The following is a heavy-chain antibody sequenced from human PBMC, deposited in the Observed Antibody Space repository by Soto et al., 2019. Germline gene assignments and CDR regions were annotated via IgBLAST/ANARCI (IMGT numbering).Heavy chain of an antibody. D-gene: IGHD6-13*01. J-gene: IGHJ6*02. CDR2: INSDGSST. V-gene: IGHV3-74*01. CDR3: ARDRGLAAAGTEGIYYYYYGMDV. CDR1: GGSFSGYG. Sequence: GGSLRLSCGASGGSFSGYGRHWVRPAPGKGLVWVSRINSDGSSTSYADSVKGRFTISRDNAKNTLYLQMNSLRAEDTAVYYCARDRGLAAAGTEGIYYYYYGMDVWGQGTTVTVSS.